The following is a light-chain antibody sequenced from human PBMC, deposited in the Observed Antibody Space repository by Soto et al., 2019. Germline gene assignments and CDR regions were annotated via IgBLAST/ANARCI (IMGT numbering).Light chain of an antibody. V-gene: IGKV1-39*01. J-gene: IGKJ1*01. CDR2: AAS. Sequence: DIQMTQSPSSLSASVGDGVTITRRASQSIRRYLNWYQQKPGKAPKLLIYAASSLQSVVPSRFSGSGSGTDFTLTISSLQPEDFATYYSQQSYSTPQTFGQGTKVDIK. CDR3: QQSYSTPQT. CDR1: QSIRRY.